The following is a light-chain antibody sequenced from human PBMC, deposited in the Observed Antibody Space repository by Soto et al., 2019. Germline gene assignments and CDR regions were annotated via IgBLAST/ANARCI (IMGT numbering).Light chain of an antibody. CDR2: GAS. V-gene: IGKV3-20*01. Sequence: EVVLTQSPGTLSLSPGEGATLSCRASQSVTSTSLAWYQQKPGQAPRLLMYGASSRATGTPDRFSGSGSGTDFTLTISRLEPEDFAVYYCQQYGSSLITFGQGTRLEIK. CDR1: QSVTSTS. J-gene: IGKJ5*01. CDR3: QQYGSSLIT.